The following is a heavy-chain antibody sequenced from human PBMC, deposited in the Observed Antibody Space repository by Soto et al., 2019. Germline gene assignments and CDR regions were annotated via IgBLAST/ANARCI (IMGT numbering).Heavy chain of an antibody. CDR3: AQGGGSYPNWFDP. J-gene: IGHJ5*02. CDR1: GGSFSGYY. Sequence: ETLSLTCAVYGGSFSGYYWSWIRQPPGKGLEWIGEINHSGSTNYNPSLKSRVTISVDTSKNQFSLKLSSVTAADTAVYYCAQGGGSYPNWFDPWGQGTLVTVSS. V-gene: IGHV4-34*01. CDR2: INHSGST. D-gene: IGHD1-26*01.